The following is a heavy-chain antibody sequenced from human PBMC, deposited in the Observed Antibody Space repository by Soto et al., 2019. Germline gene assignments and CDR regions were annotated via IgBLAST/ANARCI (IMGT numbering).Heavy chain of an antibody. CDR2: ISIDGKTT. Sequence: GGSLRLSCAASGFTFSGSDFHWVRQPPGKGLEWLAVISIDGKTTFYADSVKGRFTISRDNFQSTLYLDMNSLRDEDTAVYYCARDFGLGAPDYIDYWGQGT. V-gene: IGHV3-30*04. D-gene: IGHD1-26*01. CDR1: GFTFSGSD. CDR3: ARDFGLGAPDYIDY. J-gene: IGHJ4*02.